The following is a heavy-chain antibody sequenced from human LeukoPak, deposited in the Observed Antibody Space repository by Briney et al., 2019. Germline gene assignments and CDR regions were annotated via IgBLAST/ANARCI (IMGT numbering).Heavy chain of an antibody. Sequence: ASVKVSCKASGGTFSSYAISWVRQAPGQGLGWMGGIIPIFGTANYAQKFQGRVTITADESTSTAYMELSSLRSEDTAVYYCAIFGVVSGDYFDYWGQGTLVTVSS. J-gene: IGHJ4*02. D-gene: IGHD3-3*01. CDR3: AIFGVVSGDYFDY. CDR1: GGTFSSYA. V-gene: IGHV1-69*13. CDR2: IIPIFGTA.